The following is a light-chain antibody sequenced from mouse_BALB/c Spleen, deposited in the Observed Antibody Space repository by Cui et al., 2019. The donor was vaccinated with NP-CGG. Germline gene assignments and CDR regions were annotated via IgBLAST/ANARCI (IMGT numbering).Light chain of an antibody. Sequence: HALLSQESVHTTSPGETVTLTCRSSTGAVTTSNYANWVQEKPDHLFTGLIGGTNNRAPGVPARFSGSLIGDKAALTITGAQTEDEAIYFCALWYSNHWVFGGGTKLTVL. CDR1: TGAVTTSNY. J-gene: IGLJ1*01. CDR2: GTN. CDR3: ALWYSNHWV. V-gene: IGLV1*01.